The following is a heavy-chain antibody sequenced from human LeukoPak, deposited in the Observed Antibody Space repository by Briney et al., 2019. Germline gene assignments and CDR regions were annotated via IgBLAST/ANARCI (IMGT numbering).Heavy chain of an antibody. D-gene: IGHD3-10*01. V-gene: IGHV4-39*07. Sequence: TSETLSLTCTVSGGSISSSSYYWGWIRQPPGKGLEWIGSIYYSGSTYYNPSLKSRVTISVDTSKNQFSLKLSSVTAADTAVYYCARRGLVMVRGDFDYWGQGTLVTVSS. CDR3: ARRGLVMVRGDFDY. CDR2: IYYSGST. CDR1: GGSISSSSYY. J-gene: IGHJ4*02.